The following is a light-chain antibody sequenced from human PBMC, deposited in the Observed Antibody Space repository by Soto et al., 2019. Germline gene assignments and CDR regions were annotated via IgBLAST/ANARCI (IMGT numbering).Light chain of an antibody. J-gene: IGKJ1*01. CDR1: QSISSY. V-gene: IGKV1-39*01. CDR2: AAS. CDR3: QQYQNLWT. Sequence: IQMTQSPSSLSASVGDRVTITCRASQSISSYLNWYQQKPGKAPKLLIYAASSLQSGVPSRFSGSRSGPDFTLTISSLQSEDFALYYCQQYQNLWTFGQGTKVDIK.